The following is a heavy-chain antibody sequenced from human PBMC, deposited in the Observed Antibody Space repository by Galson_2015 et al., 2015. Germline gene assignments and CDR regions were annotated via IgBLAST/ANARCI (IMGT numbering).Heavy chain of an antibody. Sequence: SLRLSCAASGFTFDDYAMHWVRQAPGKGLEWVSGISWNSGSIGYADSVKGRFTISRDNAKNSLYLQMNSLRAEDTALYYCAKDKGDGSIVVVPAARVAFDIWGQGTMVTVAS. J-gene: IGHJ3*02. CDR2: ISWNSGSI. CDR1: GFTFDDYA. CDR3: AKDKGDGSIVVVPAARVAFDI. D-gene: IGHD2-2*01. V-gene: IGHV3-9*01.